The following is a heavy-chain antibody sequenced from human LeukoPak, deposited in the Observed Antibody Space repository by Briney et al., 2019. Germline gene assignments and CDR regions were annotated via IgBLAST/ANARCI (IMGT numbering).Heavy chain of an antibody. J-gene: IGHJ4*02. Sequence: ASVKVACKASGYTFTNNYLHRVRQTPGQGLEWMGMIYPRDGSTSYAQNFQGRVTVTRDTSTTTVHMELRGLRSEDTAVYYCARDQEGFDYWGQGTVVTVSS. CDR2: IYPRDGST. V-gene: IGHV1-46*01. CDR1: GYTFTNNY. CDR3: ARDQEGFDY.